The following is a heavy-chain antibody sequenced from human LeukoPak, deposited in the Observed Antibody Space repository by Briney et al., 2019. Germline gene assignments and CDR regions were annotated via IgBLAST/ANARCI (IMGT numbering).Heavy chain of an antibody. D-gene: IGHD3-10*01. CDR1: GYTFTSYG. Sequence: GASVKVSCKASGYTFTSYGISWVRQAPGQGLEWMGWISAYNGNTNYAQKLQGRVTMTTDTSTSTAYMELRSLRSDDTAVYYCARDATSYYYGSGSLIDYWGQGTLVTVSS. J-gene: IGHJ4*02. V-gene: IGHV1-18*01. CDR3: ARDATSYYYGSGSLIDY. CDR2: ISAYNGNT.